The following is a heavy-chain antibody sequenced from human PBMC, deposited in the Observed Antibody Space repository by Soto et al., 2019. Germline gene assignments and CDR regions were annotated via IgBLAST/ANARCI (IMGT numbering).Heavy chain of an antibody. V-gene: IGHV4-30-4*01. CDR1: GGSINSDAYY. D-gene: IGHD4-4*01. CDR2: IYYSART. Sequence: SETLSLTCTVSGGSINSDAYYWSWIRQPPGKGLEWIGHIYYSARTSYSPSLESRLTISLDTSKNQFSLRLSSVNASDTAVYYCARDRSNSPDYYDYWAQGTLVTVSS. CDR3: ARDRSNSPDYYDY. J-gene: IGHJ4*02.